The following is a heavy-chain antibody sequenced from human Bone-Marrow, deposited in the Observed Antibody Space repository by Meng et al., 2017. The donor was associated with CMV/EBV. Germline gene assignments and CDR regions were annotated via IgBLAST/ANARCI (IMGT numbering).Heavy chain of an antibody. Sequence: SETLSLTCRVSGGSMSSYYWTWIRHSPGEGLEWIGWIHYSGTTSFNPSLKSRVAISIDTSKNQFFLNLKSVTAADTAVYYCTRGFPGGGHAVFSDYWGQRMLVTVSS. D-gene: IGHD3-16*01. CDR3: TRGFPGGGHAVFSDY. CDR1: GGSMSSYY. CDR2: IHYSGTT. J-gene: IGHJ4*02. V-gene: IGHV4-59*01.